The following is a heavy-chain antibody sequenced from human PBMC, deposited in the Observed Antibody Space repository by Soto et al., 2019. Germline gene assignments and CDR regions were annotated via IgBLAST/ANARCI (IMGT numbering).Heavy chain of an antibody. CDR3: ARDSGMIRGSYGVDV. J-gene: IGHJ6*02. D-gene: IGHD3-10*01. CDR2: IYRSGAT. Sequence: PVGSLRLSCAASGFTVTSNYMTWVRQAPGKGLEWVSVIYRSGATYYPDSVRGRFTASRDYSHNTLYLQMDSLRVEDTAVYYCARDSGMIRGSYGVDVWGPGTTVTVSS. CDR1: GFTVTSNY. V-gene: IGHV3-53*01.